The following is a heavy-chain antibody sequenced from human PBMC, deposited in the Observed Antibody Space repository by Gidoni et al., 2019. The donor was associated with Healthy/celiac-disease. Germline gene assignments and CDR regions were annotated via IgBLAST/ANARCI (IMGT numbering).Heavy chain of an antibody. CDR1: GFTFSSYA. Sequence: EVQLLESGGGLVQPGGSLRLSCAASGFTFSSYAMSWVRQAPGKGLEWVSAISGSGGSTYYADSVKGRFTISRDNSKNTLYLQMNSLRAEDTAVYYCAKAGGSYWAIYYYMDVWGKGTTVTVSS. J-gene: IGHJ6*03. D-gene: IGHD1-26*01. CDR2: ISGSGGST. CDR3: AKAGGSYWAIYYYMDV. V-gene: IGHV3-23*01.